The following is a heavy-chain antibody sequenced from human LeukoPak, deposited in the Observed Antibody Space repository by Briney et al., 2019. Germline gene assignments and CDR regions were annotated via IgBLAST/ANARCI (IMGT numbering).Heavy chain of an antibody. CDR3: AKGSPADIVVVVAAIEL. J-gene: IGHJ4*02. CDR1: GFTFSSYA. V-gene: IGHV3-23*01. D-gene: IGHD2-15*01. Sequence: GASLRLSCAASGFTFSSYAMSWVRQAPGKGLEWVSAISGSGGSTYHADSVKGRFTISRDNSKNTLYLQMNSLRAEDTAVYYCAKGSPADIVVVVAAIELWGQGTLVTVSS. CDR2: ISGSGGST.